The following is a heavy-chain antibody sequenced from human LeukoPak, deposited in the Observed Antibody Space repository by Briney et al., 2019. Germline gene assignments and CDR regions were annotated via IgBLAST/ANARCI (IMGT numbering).Heavy chain of an antibody. CDR3: ARDTYQYYYDSSGYYGSVY. CDR2: ISAYNGST. J-gene: IGHJ4*02. CDR1: GYTLTSYG. D-gene: IGHD3-22*01. Sequence: ASVKVSCKASGYTLTSYGISWVRQAPGQGLEWMGWISAYNGSTNYAQKLQGRVTMTTDTSTSTAYMELRSLRSDDTAVYYCARDTYQYYYDSSGYYGSVYWGQGTLVTVSS. V-gene: IGHV1-18*01.